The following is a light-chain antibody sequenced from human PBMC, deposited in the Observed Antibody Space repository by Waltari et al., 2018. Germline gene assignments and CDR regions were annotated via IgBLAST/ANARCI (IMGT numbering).Light chain of an antibody. V-gene: IGLV2-14*01. Sequence: QSVLTQPASVSGSPGQSITISCTGTNSDVGGYNYVSWYKQNPGKPPKLIIYDVTKRPSGVSNRFSGSKSGNTASLTISGLQAEDEADYYCSSYTSSGTLRIFGGGTKVTAL. CDR3: SSYTSSGTLRI. J-gene: IGLJ2*01. CDR1: NSDVGGYNY. CDR2: DVT.